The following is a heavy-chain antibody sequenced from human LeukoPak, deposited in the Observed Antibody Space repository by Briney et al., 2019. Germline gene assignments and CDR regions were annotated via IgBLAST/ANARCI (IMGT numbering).Heavy chain of an antibody. CDR1: GFTFSGFW. D-gene: IGHD2-21*01. Sequence: PGGSLRLSCAVSGFTFSGFWMSWSRQAPGKGLEWVAVISYDGSNKYYADSVKGRFTISRDNSKNTLYLQMNSLRAEDTAVYYCARERGGDYYYYGMDVWGQGTTVTVSS. V-gene: IGHV3-30-3*01. CDR3: ARERGGDYYYYGMDV. J-gene: IGHJ6*02. CDR2: ISYDGSNK.